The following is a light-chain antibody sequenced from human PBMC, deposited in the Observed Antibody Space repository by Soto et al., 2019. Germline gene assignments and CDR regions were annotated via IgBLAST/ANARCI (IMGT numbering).Light chain of an antibody. CDR1: SSDVGGYEY. CDR3: CSFAGSYTWV. J-gene: IGLJ3*02. V-gene: IGLV2-11*01. CDR2: DVN. Sequence: QSVLTQPRSVSGSPGQSVTISCTGTSSDVGGYEYVSWYQQDQGKAPQLIIYDVNKRPSGVPDRFSGSKSGNTASLTISGLQAEDETDYYCCSFAGSYTWVFGGGTKLTVL.